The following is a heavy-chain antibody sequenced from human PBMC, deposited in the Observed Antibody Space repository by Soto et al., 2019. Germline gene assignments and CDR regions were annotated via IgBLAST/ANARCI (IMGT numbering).Heavy chain of an antibody. CDR3: SRGGTGDPRTNWCDP. CDR1: GGTFSSYA. CDR2: IIPILGIE. Sequence: ASVKVSCKASGGTFSSYAISWVRQAPGQGLEWMGGIIPILGIENYAQKFQGRVTITADKSTSPAYMELSSLRSEDTALYYCSRGGTGDPRTNWCDPWGLGTLVTVSS. V-gene: IGHV1-69*10. D-gene: IGHD7-27*01. J-gene: IGHJ5*02.